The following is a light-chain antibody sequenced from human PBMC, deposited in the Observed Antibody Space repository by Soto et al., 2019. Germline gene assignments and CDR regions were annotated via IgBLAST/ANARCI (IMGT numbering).Light chain of an antibody. CDR2: GAS. CDR1: QSFTSNY. J-gene: IGKJ1*01. V-gene: IGKV3-20*01. CDR3: QQYGSSPRT. Sequence: EIVLTQSPGTLSLSPGERATLSCRASQSFTSNYLAWYQQRPGQAPRLLIYGASTRATRIPDRFSGSGSGTDFTLTISRLEPEDFAVYYCQQYGSSPRTFGQGTKVEIK.